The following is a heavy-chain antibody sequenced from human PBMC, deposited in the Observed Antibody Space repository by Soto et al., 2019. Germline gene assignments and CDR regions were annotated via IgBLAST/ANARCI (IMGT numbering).Heavy chain of an antibody. CDR3: ARPGTACSVGSCFTFHF. V-gene: IGHV3-7*01. CDR2: IKEDGSAK. CDR1: GFTFSSYW. D-gene: IGHD2-15*01. J-gene: IGHJ1*01. Sequence: EVQLVESGGGLVQPGESLRLSCAASGFTFSSYWMTWVRQAPGKGLEWVANIKEDGSAKYYVDSVKGRFTISRDNAKNSLYLQMLSLRDEDTAVYYCARPGTACSVGSCFTFHFWGKGILVVVSS.